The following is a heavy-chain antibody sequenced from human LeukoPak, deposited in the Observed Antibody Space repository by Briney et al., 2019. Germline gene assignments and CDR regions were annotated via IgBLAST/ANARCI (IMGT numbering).Heavy chain of an antibody. J-gene: IGHJ6*03. V-gene: IGHV4-39*07. CDR1: GDSISTSNSY. D-gene: IGHD1-26*01. CDR2: IYYSGNT. Sequence: SETLSLTCAVSGDSISTSNSYWGWIRRPPGKGLEWVGSIYYSGNTYYNPSLKSRVTISVDTSKNQFSLKLSSVTAADTAVYYCARDRLVWELHYYMDVWGKGTTVTVSS. CDR3: ARDRLVWELHYYMDV.